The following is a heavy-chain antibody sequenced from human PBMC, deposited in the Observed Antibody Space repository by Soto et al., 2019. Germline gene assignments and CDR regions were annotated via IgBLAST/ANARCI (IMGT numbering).Heavy chain of an antibody. CDR3: AKDRHQLVKSNWFDP. CDR1: GFTFSSYA. CDR2: ISGSGGST. D-gene: IGHD6-13*01. Sequence: EVQLLESGGGLVQPGGSLRLSCAASGFTFSSYAMSWVRQAPGKGLEWVSAISGSGGSTDYADSVKGRFTISRDNAKNTLYEQMTSLRSEDTAVYYCAKDRHQLVKSNWFDPWGQGTQVPVSS. V-gene: IGHV3-23*01. J-gene: IGHJ5*02.